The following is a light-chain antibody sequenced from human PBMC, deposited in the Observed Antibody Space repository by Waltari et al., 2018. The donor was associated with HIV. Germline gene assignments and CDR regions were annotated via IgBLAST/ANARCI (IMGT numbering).Light chain of an antibody. J-gene: IGLJ2*01. Sequence: SYEVTQPPSVAVSPGQTASITCSGYELGDKYTGWYQQKPGQSPLLVIYQDNKRPSGIPERFSGSSSGHTATLTISGTLPMDEADYYCQAWGSTTSGVFGRGTKLTVL. V-gene: IGLV3-1*01. CDR1: ELGDKY. CDR2: QDN. CDR3: QAWGSTTSGV.